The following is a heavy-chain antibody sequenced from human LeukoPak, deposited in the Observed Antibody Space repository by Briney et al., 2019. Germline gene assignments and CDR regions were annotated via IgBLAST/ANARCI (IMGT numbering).Heavy chain of an antibody. CDR1: GGSISSSSYY. CDR2: IYYSGST. D-gene: IGHD1-26*01. J-gene: IGHJ4*02. V-gene: IGHV4-39*07. Sequence: SETLSLTCTVSGGSISSSSYYWGWIRQPPGKGQEWIGSIYYSGSTYYNPSLKSRVTISVDTSKNQFSLKLSSVTAADTAVYYCARDRYGSIDYWGQGTLVTVSS. CDR3: ARDRYGSIDY.